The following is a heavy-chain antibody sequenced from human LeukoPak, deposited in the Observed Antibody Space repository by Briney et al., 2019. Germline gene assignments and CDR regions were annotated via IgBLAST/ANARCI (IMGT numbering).Heavy chain of an antibody. CDR1: GFTFSSYA. D-gene: IGHD3-22*01. V-gene: IGHV3-30*04. CDR3: ARLELTTAPYYFDY. Sequence: PGRSLRLSCAASGFTFSSYAMHWVRQAPGKGLEWVAVISYDGSNKYYADSVKGRFTISRDNAKNSLYLQMNSLRAEDTAVYYCARLELTTAPYYFDYWGQGTLVTVSS. J-gene: IGHJ4*02. CDR2: ISYDGSNK.